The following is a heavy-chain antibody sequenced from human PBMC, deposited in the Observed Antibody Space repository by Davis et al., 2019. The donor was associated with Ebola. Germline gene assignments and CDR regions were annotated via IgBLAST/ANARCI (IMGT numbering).Heavy chain of an antibody. V-gene: IGHV1-18*01. CDR3: ARGRNGGWDFDY. D-gene: IGHD6-19*01. J-gene: IGHJ4*02. Sequence: ASVTVSCKASGYTFTTYGISWVRQAPGQGLEWMGWISAYNGNTNYAQKLQGRVTMTTDTSTSTAYMELRSLRSDDTAVYYCARGRNGGWDFDYWGQGTRVTVSS. CDR1: GYTFTTYG. CDR2: ISAYNGNT.